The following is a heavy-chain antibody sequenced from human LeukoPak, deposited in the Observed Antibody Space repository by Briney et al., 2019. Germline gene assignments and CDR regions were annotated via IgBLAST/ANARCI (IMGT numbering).Heavy chain of an antibody. V-gene: IGHV4-31*03. CDR3: ARIAAAGIR. D-gene: IGHD6-13*01. CDR1: GGSISSGGYY. J-gene: IGHJ4*02. CDR2: IFYNGDT. Sequence: SETLSLTCTVSGGSISSGGYYWSWIRQHPGKGLEWIGYIFYNGDTFYTPSLKSRVTISVDTSKNQFSLKLSSVTAADTAVYYCARIAAAGIRWGQGTLVTVSS.